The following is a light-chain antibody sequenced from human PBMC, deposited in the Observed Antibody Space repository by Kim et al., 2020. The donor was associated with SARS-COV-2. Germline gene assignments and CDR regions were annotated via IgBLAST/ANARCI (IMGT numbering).Light chain of an antibody. Sequence: LSPGERATLACRASQSVSSNYFAWYQQKPGQAPRLLVYGASTRPAGIPDRFTGSGSGTDFTLTINRLEPEDFAVYYCQQYGSSPYTFGQGTKLEI. J-gene: IGKJ2*01. CDR2: GAS. CDR3: QQYGSSPYT. CDR1: QSVSSNY. V-gene: IGKV3-20*01.